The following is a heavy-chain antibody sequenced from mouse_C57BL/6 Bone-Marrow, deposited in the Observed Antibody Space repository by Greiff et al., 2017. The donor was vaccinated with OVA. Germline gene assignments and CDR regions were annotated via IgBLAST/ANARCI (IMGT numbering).Heavy chain of an antibody. CDR3: ARDRTGTNAMDY. CDR1: GYSITSGYD. CDR2: ISYSGST. V-gene: IGHV3-1*01. J-gene: IGHJ4*01. Sequence: ESGPGMVKPSQSLSLTCTVTGYSITSGYDWHWIRHFPGNKLEWMGYISYSGSTNYNPSLKSRISITHDTSKNHFFLKLNSVTTEDTATYYCARDRTGTNAMDYWGQGTSVTVSS. D-gene: IGHD4-1*01.